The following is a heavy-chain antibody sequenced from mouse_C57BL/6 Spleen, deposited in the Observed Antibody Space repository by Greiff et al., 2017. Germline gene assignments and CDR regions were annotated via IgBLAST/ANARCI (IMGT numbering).Heavy chain of an antibody. V-gene: IGHV1-50*01. J-gene: IGHJ2*01. CDR1: GYTFTSYW. CDR2: IDPSDSYT. CDR3: ARNPQTGQDDY. Sequence: QVQLQQPGAELVKPGASVKLSCKASGYTFTSYWMQWVKQRPGQGLEWIGEIDPSDSYTNYNQKFKGKATLTVDTSSSTAYLQLSSLTSEDSAVYYCARNPQTGQDDYWGQGTTLTVSS. D-gene: IGHD3-3*01.